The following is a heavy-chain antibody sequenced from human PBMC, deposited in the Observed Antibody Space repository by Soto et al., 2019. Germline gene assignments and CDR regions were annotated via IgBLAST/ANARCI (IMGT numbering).Heavy chain of an antibody. CDR2: IYYSGST. V-gene: IGHV4-31*03. Sequence: SETLSLTCTVSGGSISSGGYYWSWIRQHPGKGLEWIGYIYYSGSTYYNPSLKSRVTISVDTSKNQFSLKLSSVTAADTAVYYCARHQGEYYYYYYGMDVWGQGTTVTVSS. CDR3: ARHQGEYYYYYYGMDV. D-gene: IGHD3-10*01. J-gene: IGHJ6*02. CDR1: GGSISSGGYY.